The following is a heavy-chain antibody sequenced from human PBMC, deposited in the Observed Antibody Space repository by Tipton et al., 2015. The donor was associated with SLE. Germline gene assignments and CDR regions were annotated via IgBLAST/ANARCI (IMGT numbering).Heavy chain of an antibody. D-gene: IGHD7-27*01. V-gene: IGHV4-34*01. CDR2: INHSGFT. Sequence: LRLSCAASGFTFSGYAWSWIRQPPGKGLEWIGEINHSGFTNYKPSLNSRVTISVDTSKNQLSLYLSSVTAADTALYYCARETGVDIAYRGQGTLVTVSS. J-gene: IGHJ4*02. CDR3: ARETGVDIAY. CDR1: GFTFSGYA.